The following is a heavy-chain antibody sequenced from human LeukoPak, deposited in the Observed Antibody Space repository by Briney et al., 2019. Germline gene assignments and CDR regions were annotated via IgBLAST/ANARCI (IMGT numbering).Heavy chain of an antibody. Sequence: ASVKVSCKASGFSFADYYMHWVRQAPGQGLEWMGWIKPNSGGTRSAQKFQGRVTMTRNTSINTAYMELSSLRSEDTAVYYCARGWVTSSLRPFFDPWGQGTLVTVSS. D-gene: IGHD2-21*02. CDR1: GFSFADYY. CDR2: IKPNSGGT. J-gene: IGHJ5*02. CDR3: ARGWVTSSLRPFFDP. V-gene: IGHV1-2*02.